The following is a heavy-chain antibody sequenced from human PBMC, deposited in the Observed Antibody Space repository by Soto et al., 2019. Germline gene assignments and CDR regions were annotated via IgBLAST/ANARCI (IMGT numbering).Heavy chain of an antibody. V-gene: IGHV4-34*01. Sequence: SETLSLTCAVYGGSFSGYYWSWIRQPPGKGLEWIGEINHSGSTNYNPSLKSRVTISVDTSKNQFSLKLSSVTAADTAVYYCARAPEGRPRLDPWGQGTLVTVSS. CDR1: GGSFSGYY. J-gene: IGHJ5*02. CDR2: INHSGST. D-gene: IGHD1-1*01. CDR3: ARAPEGRPRLDP.